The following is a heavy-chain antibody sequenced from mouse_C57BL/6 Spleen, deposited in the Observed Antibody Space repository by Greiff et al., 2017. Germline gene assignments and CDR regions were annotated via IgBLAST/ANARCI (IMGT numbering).Heavy chain of an antibody. V-gene: IGHV6-3*01. CDR2: IRLKSDNYAT. D-gene: IGHD4-1*01. J-gene: IGHJ3*01. CDR3: TGGTGPWFAY. Sequence: EVKLMESGGGLVQPGGSMKLSCVASGFTFSNYWMHWVSQSPEKGLEWVAQIRLKSDNYATHYAESVKGRFTISREDAKSSVYQQMNNLRAEDTGIYYFTGGTGPWFAYWGQGTLVTVSA. CDR1: GFTFSNYW.